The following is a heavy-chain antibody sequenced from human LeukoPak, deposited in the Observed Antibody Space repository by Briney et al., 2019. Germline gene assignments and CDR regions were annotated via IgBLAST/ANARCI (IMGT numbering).Heavy chain of an antibody. CDR3: ARFYDSSGYYSNWFDP. CDR2: IYYSGST. V-gene: IGHV4-59*01. CDR1: GGSISSYY. J-gene: IGHJ5*02. Sequence: SETLSLTCTVSGGSISSYYWSWIRKPPGKGLEWIGDIYYSGSTNYNPSLKSPVTISVDTSKNQFSLKLSSVTAADTAVYYCARFYDSSGYYSNWFDPWGQGTLVTVSS. D-gene: IGHD3-22*01.